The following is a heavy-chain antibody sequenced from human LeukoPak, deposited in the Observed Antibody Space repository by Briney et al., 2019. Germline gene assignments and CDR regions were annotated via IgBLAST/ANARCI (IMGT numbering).Heavy chain of an antibody. V-gene: IGHV4-30-4*08. Sequence: SETLSLTCTVSGGSISSGDYYWSWIRQPPGKGLEWIGYIYYSGSTYYNPSLKSRVTISVDTSKNQFSLKLSSVTAADTAVYYCARHEYGGSYYGLSWFDPWGQGTLVTVSS. CDR1: GGSISSGDYY. D-gene: IGHD1-26*01. CDR3: ARHEYGGSYYGLSWFDP. CDR2: IYYSGST. J-gene: IGHJ5*02.